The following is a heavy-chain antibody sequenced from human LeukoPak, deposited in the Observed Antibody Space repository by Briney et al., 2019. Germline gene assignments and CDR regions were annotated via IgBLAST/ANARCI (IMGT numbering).Heavy chain of an antibody. J-gene: IGHJ4*02. D-gene: IGHD5-18*01. V-gene: IGHV3-21*01. Sequence: GGSLRLSCAASGFTLSSYGINWVRQAPGKGLEWVSSISSSGNSLDYADSLKGRFIISRDDAKNSLFLQMDSLRPEDTAIYYCARDPRGYRYGYDSWGQGTLVTVSA. CDR2: ISSSGNSL. CDR1: GFTLSSYG. CDR3: ARDPRGYRYGYDS.